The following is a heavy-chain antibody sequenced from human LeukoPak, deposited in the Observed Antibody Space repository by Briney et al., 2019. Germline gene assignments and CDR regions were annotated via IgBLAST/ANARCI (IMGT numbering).Heavy chain of an antibody. Sequence: SVKVSCKASGGTFSSYAISWVRQAPSQGLEWMGGSIPFYGTANYAQKFQGRVTITADKSTSTAYMELSRLRSDDTAVYDCAKSTYYYDSSGSEQDSHDAFDIWGQGTMVTVSS. CDR2: SIPFYGTA. J-gene: IGHJ3*02. CDR1: GGTFSSYA. D-gene: IGHD3-22*01. CDR3: AKSTYYYDSSGSEQDSHDAFDI. V-gene: IGHV1-69*06.